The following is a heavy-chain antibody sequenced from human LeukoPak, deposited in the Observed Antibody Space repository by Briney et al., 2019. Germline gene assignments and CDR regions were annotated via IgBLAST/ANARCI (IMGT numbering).Heavy chain of an antibody. V-gene: IGHV3-21*01. Sequence: GGSLRLSCAASGFTFSSYSMNWVRQAPGKGLEWVSSISSSSSYIYYADSVKGRFTISRDNAKNSLYLQMNSLRAEDTAVYYRARGTCSSTSCFLFDYWGQGTLVTVSS. CDR3: ARGTCSSTSCFLFDY. J-gene: IGHJ4*02. D-gene: IGHD2-2*01. CDR2: ISSSSSYI. CDR1: GFTFSSYS.